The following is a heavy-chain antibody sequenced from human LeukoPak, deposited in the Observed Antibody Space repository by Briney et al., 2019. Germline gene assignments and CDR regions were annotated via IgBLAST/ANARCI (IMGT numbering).Heavy chain of an antibody. Sequence: RTSETLSLTCTVSGGSISSGDYYWSWIRQPPGKGLEWIGYIYYSGSTYYNPSLKSRVTISVDTSKNQFSLKLSSVTAADTAVYYCARVVEMATDAFDIWGQGTMVTVSS. V-gene: IGHV4-30-4*01. CDR3: ARVVEMATDAFDI. D-gene: IGHD5-24*01. CDR2: IYYSGST. J-gene: IGHJ3*02. CDR1: GGSISSGDYY.